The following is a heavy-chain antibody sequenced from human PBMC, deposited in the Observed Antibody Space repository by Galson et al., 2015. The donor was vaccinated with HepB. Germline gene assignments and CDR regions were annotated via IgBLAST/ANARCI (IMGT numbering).Heavy chain of an antibody. CDR1: GFTFSSYA. CDR3: ARDLIGYSYGYVDY. D-gene: IGHD5-18*01. Sequence: SLRLSCAASGFTFSSYAMHWVRQAPGKGLEWVAVISYDGSNKYYADSVKGRFTISRDNSKNTLYLQMNSLRAEDTAVYYCARDLIGYSYGYVDYWGQGTLVTVSS. V-gene: IGHV3-30-3*01. CDR2: ISYDGSNK. J-gene: IGHJ4*02.